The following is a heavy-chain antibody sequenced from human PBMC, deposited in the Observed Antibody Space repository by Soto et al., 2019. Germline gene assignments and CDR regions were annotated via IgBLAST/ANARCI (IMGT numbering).Heavy chain of an antibody. D-gene: IGHD3-22*01. CDR3: ARPAPYYYDSSGYVDY. J-gene: IGHJ4*02. V-gene: IGHV3-30*03. Sequence: GGSLRLSCAASGFTFSSYGMHWVRQAPGKGLEWVAIISYDGSNTYYADSVKGRFTISRDNSKNTLYLQMNSLRAEDTAVYYCARPAPYYYDSSGYVDYWGQGTLVTVSS. CDR2: ISYDGSNT. CDR1: GFTFSSYG.